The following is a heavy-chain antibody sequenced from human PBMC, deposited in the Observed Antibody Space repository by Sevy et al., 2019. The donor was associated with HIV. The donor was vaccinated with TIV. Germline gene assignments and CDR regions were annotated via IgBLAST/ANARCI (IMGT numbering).Heavy chain of an antibody. CDR1: GFTFSSYD. D-gene: IGHD5-12*01. V-gene: IGHV3-13*01. J-gene: IGHJ6*02. CDR2: IGSGGDA. Sequence: RGSLRLSCAASGFTFSSYDMHWVRQAAGKGLEWVSGIGSGGDAYYPGSVKGRFTISRENAKNSLYLQMNSLRAGDTAVYYCARSGGYSDYGMDVWGQGTTVTVSS. CDR3: ARSGGYSDYGMDV.